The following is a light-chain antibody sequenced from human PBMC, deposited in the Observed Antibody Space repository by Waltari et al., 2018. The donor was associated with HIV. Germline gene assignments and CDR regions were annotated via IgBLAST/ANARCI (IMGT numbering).Light chain of an antibody. V-gene: IGLV2-8*01. CDR2: DVS. J-gene: IGLJ3*02. CDR3: GSYSGSKNFAV. CDR1: SSDVGGYNY. Sequence: QSALTQPPSASGSPGQSVTISCTGTSSDVGGYNYVSWYQQHPGKAPKLMIFDVSKRPSGVPDRFSGSKSGNTASLTVSGLPAEDEADYYCGSYSGSKNFAVFGGGTKLTVL.